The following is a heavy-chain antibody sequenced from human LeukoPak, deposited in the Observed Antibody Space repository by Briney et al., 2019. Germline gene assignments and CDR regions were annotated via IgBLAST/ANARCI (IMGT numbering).Heavy chain of an antibody. CDR3: ARDLRRAAAGSD. CDR2: IYHSGST. D-gene: IGHD6-13*01. Sequence: SETLSLTCAVSGGSISSSNWWGWVRQPPGKGLEWIGEIYHSGSTNYNPSLKSRVTISVDKSKNQFSLKLSSVTAADTAVYYCARDLRRAAAGSDWGQGTLVTVSS. J-gene: IGHJ4*02. CDR1: GGSISSSNW. V-gene: IGHV4-4*02.